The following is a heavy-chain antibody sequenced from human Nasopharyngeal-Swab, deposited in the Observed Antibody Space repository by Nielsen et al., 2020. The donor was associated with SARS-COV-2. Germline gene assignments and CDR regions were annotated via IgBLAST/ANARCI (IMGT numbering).Heavy chain of an antibody. V-gene: IGHV3-30*18. J-gene: IGHJ4*02. CDR1: GFTFSSYG. Sequence: GESLKISCAASGFTFSSYGMHWVRQAPGKGLEWVAVISYDGSNKYYADSVKGRFTISRDNSKNTLYLQMNSLRAEDTAVYYCAKAARWFGELFSGNFDYWGQGTLVTVSS. CDR2: ISYDGSNK. D-gene: IGHD3-10*01. CDR3: AKAARWFGELFSGNFDY.